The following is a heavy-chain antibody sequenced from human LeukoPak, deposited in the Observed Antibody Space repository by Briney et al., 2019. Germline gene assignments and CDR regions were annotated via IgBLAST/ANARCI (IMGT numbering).Heavy chain of an antibody. D-gene: IGHD4-17*01. CDR2: IIPIFGTA. CDR3: ARGAPGDYGDTSYYFDY. J-gene: IGHJ4*02. CDR1: GGTFSSYA. Sequence: EASVKVSCKASGGTFSSYAISWVRQAPGQGLEWMGGIIPIFGTANYAQKFQGRVTITADESTSTAYMELSSLRSEDTAVYYCARGAPGDYGDTSYYFDYWGQGTLVTVSS. V-gene: IGHV1-69*13.